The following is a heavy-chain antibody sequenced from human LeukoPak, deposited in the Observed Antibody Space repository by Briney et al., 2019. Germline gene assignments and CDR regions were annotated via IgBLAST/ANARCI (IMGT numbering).Heavy chain of an antibody. CDR1: GFSFSEYR. J-gene: IGHJ4*02. CDR2: IKQDGSEK. D-gene: IGHD3-10*01. V-gene: IGHV3-7*04. CDR3: AKDHEYDYGWGSRWFYLDY. Sequence: GGSLRLSCSASGFSFSEYRLSWVRQAPGKGLEWVANIKQDGSEKNYVDSVKGRFTISRDNAKNSVYLQMNSLRVEDTAVYYCAKDHEYDYGWGSRWFYLDYWGQGTSVTVSS.